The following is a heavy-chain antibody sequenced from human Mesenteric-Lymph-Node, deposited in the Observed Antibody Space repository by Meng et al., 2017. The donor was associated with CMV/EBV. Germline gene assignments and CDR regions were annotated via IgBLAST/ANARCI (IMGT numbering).Heavy chain of an antibody. V-gene: IGHV1-69*08. D-gene: IGHD4-23*01. CDR1: GGTITSYT. CDR2: FIPIFDEA. Sequence: SVKVSCKASGGTITSYTISWVRQAPGQGLEWIGRFIPIFDEADYARKFQGRVTITADKSTSTFYMELSSLRSEDTAVYYCARVLTTVEIRGMDVWGQGTTVTVSS. CDR3: ARVLTTVEIRGMDV. J-gene: IGHJ6*02.